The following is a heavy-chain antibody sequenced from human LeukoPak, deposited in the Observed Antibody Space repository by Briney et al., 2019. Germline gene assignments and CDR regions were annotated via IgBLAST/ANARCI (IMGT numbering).Heavy chain of an antibody. CDR2: IKEDGSEK. CDR3: ARDRFGGIDV. V-gene: IGHV3-7*01. D-gene: IGHD1-26*01. CDR1: GFTSSSYW. Sequence: GGSLRLSCAASGFTSSSYWMSWVRQAPGKGLEWVANIKEDGSEKYYVDSVKGRFSISRDDAKNSLHLQMNSLRAEDTAVYYCARDRFGGIDVWGKGTSVTVSS. J-gene: IGHJ6*04.